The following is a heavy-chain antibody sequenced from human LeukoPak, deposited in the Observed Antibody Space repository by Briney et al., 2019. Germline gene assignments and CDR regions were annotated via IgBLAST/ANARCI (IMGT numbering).Heavy chain of an antibody. V-gene: IGHV4-31*03. CDR2: IYYSGST. D-gene: IGHD5-12*01. CDR3: ARVGGYSGYADY. Sequence: SQTLSLTCTVSGGSISSGGYYWSWIRQHPGKGLEWIGYIYYSGSTYYNPSLKSRVTISVDTSKNQFSLKLSSETAADTAVYYCARVGGYSGYADYWGQGTLVTVSS. CDR1: GGSISSGGYY. J-gene: IGHJ4*02.